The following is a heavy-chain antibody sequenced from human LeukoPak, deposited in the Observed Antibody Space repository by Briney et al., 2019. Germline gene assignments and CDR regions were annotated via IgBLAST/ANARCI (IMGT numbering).Heavy chain of an antibody. CDR2: ISTSGGDT. D-gene: IGHD1-26*01. CDR3: AKGGSYAPLDY. V-gene: IGHV3-23*01. CDR1: GFTFTDSA. J-gene: IGHJ4*02. Sequence: GGSLRLSCAASGFTFTDSAMTWVRQAPGKGLEWVSAISTSGGDTIHTDSVKDRFTISRDNSKNTLYLQMNSLRAEDTAIYYCAKGGSYAPLDYWGQGTLVTVSS.